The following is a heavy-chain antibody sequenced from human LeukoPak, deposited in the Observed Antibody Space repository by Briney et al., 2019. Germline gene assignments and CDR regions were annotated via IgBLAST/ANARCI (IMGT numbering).Heavy chain of an antibody. CDR3: ARGYYDSSGYYGNDY. CDR2: IRYDGSNK. J-gene: IGHJ4*02. Sequence: PGGSLRLSCAASGFTFSSYAMSWVRQAPGKGLERVAFIRYDGSNKYYADSVKGRFTISRDNSKNTLYLQMNSLRAEDTAVYYCARGYYDSSGYYGNDYWGQGTLVTVSS. CDR1: GFTFSSYA. D-gene: IGHD3-22*01. V-gene: IGHV3-30*02.